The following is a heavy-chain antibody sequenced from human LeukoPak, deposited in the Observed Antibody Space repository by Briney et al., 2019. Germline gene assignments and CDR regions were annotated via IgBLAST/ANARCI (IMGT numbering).Heavy chain of an antibody. D-gene: IGHD2-15*01. J-gene: IGHJ4*02. V-gene: IGHV4-34*01. Sequence: PSETLSLTCAVYGGSFSGYYWSWIRQPPGKGLEWIGEINHSGSTNYNPSLKSRLTISVDTSKNQFSLKLRSVTAADTAVYYCAKTLRHAGYCSGGSCPRPDYWGQGTLVTVSS. CDR3: AKTLRHAGYCSGGSCPRPDY. CDR1: GGSFSGYY. CDR2: INHSGST.